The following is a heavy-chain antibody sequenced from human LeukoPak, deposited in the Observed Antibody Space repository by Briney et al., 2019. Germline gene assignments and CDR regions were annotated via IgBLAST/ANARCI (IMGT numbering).Heavy chain of an antibody. Sequence: GGSLRLSCAASGFTFSSYSMNWVRQAPGKGLEWVSYISSSSSTIYYADSVKGRFTISRDNAKNSLYLQMNSLRAEDTAVYYCAKDLGVGNWGTSYYYYYMDVWGKGTTVTVSS. D-gene: IGHD7-27*01. CDR1: GFTFSSYS. J-gene: IGHJ6*03. CDR2: ISSSSSTI. V-gene: IGHV3-48*04. CDR3: AKDLGVGNWGTSYYYYYMDV.